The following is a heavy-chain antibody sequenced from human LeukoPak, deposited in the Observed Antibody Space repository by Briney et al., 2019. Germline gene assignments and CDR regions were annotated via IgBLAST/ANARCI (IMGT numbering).Heavy chain of an antibody. CDR2: ISSSGSTI. CDR1: GFTFSSYE. J-gene: IGHJ4*02. Sequence: GGSLRLSCAASGFTFSSYEMNWVRQAPGKGLEWVSYISSSGSTIYYADSVKGRFTISRDNAENSLYLQMNSLRAEDTAVYYCARDSSLERTIDYWGQGTLVTVSS. V-gene: IGHV3-48*03. D-gene: IGHD1-1*01. CDR3: ARDSSLERTIDY.